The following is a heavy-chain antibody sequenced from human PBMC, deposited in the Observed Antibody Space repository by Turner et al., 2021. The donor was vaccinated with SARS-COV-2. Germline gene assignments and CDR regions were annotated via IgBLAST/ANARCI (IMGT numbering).Heavy chain of an antibody. Sequence: QLQLQESGPGLVKPSETLSLTCTVPGGSISSSTYYWGWIRQPTGKGLEWIGNINYSGSTYYNPSLKSRVSISVDTSKNQFSLKLSSVTAADTAVYYCARLMDTAMAYYGMDVWGQGTTVTVSS. D-gene: IGHD5-18*01. V-gene: IGHV4-39*01. CDR1: GGSISSSTYY. J-gene: IGHJ6*02. CDR3: ARLMDTAMAYYGMDV. CDR2: INYSGST.